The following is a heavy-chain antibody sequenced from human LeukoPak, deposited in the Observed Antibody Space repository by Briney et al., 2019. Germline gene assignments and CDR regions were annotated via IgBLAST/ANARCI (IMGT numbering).Heavy chain of an antibody. CDR3: ARGLLRNTYYYGSGSYQYYFDY. V-gene: IGHV4-34*01. D-gene: IGHD3-10*01. CDR2: INHSGST. Sequence: NTSETLSLTCAVYGGSFSGYYWSWIRQPPGKGLEWIGEINHSGSTNYNPSLKSRVTISVDTSKNQFSLKLSSVTAADTAVYYCARGLLRNTYYYGSGSYQYYFDYWGQGTLVTVSS. CDR1: GGSFSGYY. J-gene: IGHJ4*02.